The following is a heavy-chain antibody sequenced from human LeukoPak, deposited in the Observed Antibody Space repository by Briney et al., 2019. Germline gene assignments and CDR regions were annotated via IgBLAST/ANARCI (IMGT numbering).Heavy chain of an antibody. CDR2: IYHSGNT. V-gene: IGHV4-38-2*02. Sequence: SETLSLTCTVSGYSISSGYYWVWNRQPPGKGLEWIGSIYHSGNTYYNPSLKSRVTISVDTSKNQFSLRLSSVTAADTAVYYCARDGAGYTSGWYWDYYYMDVWGKGTTVTVSS. CDR1: GYSISSGYY. D-gene: IGHD6-19*01. CDR3: ARDGAGYTSGWYWDYYYMDV. J-gene: IGHJ6*03.